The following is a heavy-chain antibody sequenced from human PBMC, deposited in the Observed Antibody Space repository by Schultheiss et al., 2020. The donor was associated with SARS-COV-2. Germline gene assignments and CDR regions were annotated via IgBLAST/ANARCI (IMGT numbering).Heavy chain of an antibody. CDR1: GGSISSYY. CDR3: ARVNSGSSWHGYYFDY. J-gene: IGHJ4*02. CDR2: IYHSGST. D-gene: IGHD6-13*01. Sequence: SETLSLTCTVSGGSISSYYWSWIRQPPGKGLEWIGYIYHSGSTYYNPSLKSRVTISVDTSKNQFSLKLSSVTAADTAVYYCARVNSGSSWHGYYFDYWGQGTLVTVSS. V-gene: IGHV4-59*12.